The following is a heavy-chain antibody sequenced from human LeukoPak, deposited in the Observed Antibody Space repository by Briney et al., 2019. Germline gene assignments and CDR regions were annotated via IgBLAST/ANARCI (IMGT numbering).Heavy chain of an antibody. CDR1: GGSISSYY. J-gene: IGHJ4*02. CDR2: IYYSGST. CDR3: ARQGAGEVVVVPAAMLNFDY. V-gene: IGHV4-59*05. D-gene: IGHD2-2*01. Sequence: TSETLSLTCTVSGGSISSYYWSWIRQPPGKGLEWIGSIYYSGSTYYNPSLKSRVTISVDTSKNQFSLKLSSVTAADTAVYYCARQGAGEVVVVPAAMLNFDYWGQGTLVTVSS.